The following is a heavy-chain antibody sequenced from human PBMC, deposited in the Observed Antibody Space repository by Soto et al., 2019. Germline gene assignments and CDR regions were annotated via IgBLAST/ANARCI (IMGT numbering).Heavy chain of an antibody. D-gene: IGHD6-13*01. CDR2: IIPIFGTA. CDR3: ARGGIAADDAFDI. CDR1: GGTFSSYA. J-gene: IGHJ3*02. V-gene: IGHV1-69*13. Sequence: SVKVSCKASGGTFSSYAISWVRQAPGQGLEWMGGIIPIFGTANYAQKFQGRVTITADESTSTAYMELSILRSEDTAVYYCARGGIAADDAFDIWGQGTMVTVSS.